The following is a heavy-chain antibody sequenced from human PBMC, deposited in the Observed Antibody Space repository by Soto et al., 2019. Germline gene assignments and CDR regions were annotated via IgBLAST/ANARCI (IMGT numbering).Heavy chain of an antibody. CDR3: ARGVIAAAGSDY. D-gene: IGHD6-13*01. Sequence: SETLSLTCTVSGGSISSYYWSWIRQPPGKGLEWIGYIYYSGSTNYNPSLKSRVTISVDTSKNQFSLKLSSVTAADTAVYYCARGVIAAAGSDYWGQGTLVTVSS. V-gene: IGHV4-59*01. CDR1: GGSISSYY. J-gene: IGHJ4*02. CDR2: IYYSGST.